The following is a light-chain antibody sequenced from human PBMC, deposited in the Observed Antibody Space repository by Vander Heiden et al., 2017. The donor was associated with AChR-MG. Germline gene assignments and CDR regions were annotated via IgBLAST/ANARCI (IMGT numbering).Light chain of an antibody. CDR2: K. CDR1: QSISSS. J-gene: IGKJ3*01. CDR3: LQYKSYPFT. V-gene: IGKV1-5*03. Sequence: DIQMTQSPSTLSASVGDRVTITCRASQSISSSLAWYQQKPGKAPNLLIYKAEFTLTISSLQPDDFATYYCLQYKSYPFTFGPGTKVDIK.